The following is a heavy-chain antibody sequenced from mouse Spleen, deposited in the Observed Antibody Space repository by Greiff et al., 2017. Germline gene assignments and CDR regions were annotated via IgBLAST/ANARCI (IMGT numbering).Heavy chain of an antibody. CDR2: INPSSGYT. V-gene: IGHV1-4*01. CDR1: GYTFTSYT. Sequence: QVQLQQPGAELARPGASVKMSCKASGYTFTSYTMNWVKQRPGQGLEWIGYINPSSGYTKYNQKFKDKATLTADKSSSTAYMQLSSLTSEDSSIYFCERWGTKAMDYWGQGTSVTVSS. D-gene: IGHD3-3*01. J-gene: IGHJ4*01. CDR3: ERWGTKAMDY.